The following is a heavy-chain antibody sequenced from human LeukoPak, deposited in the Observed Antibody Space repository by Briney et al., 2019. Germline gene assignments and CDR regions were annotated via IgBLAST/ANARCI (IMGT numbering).Heavy chain of an antibody. D-gene: IGHD5-18*01. CDR2: ISSNGGST. CDR3: ARVRYSYGYDW. Sequence: GGSLRLSCSASGFTFSSYAMHWVRQAPGKGLEYVSAISSNGGSTYYADSVKGRFTISRDNSKNTLYLQMSSLRAEDTAVYYCARVRYSYGYDWWGQGTLVTVSS. CDR1: GFTFSSYA. J-gene: IGHJ4*02. V-gene: IGHV3-64D*06.